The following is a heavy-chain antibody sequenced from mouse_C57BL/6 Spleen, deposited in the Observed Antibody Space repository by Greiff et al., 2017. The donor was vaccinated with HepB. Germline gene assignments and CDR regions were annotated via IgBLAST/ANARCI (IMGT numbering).Heavy chain of an antibody. CDR1: GFTFSSYG. CDR3: ARHSMITTGGLYYYAMDY. Sequence: EVQLVESGGDLVKPGGSLKLSCAASGFTFSSYGMSWVRQTPDKRLEWVATISSGGSYTYYPDSVKGRFTISRDNAKNTLYLQMSSLKSEDTAMYYCARHSMITTGGLYYYAMDYWGQGTSVTVSS. CDR2: ISSGGSYT. V-gene: IGHV5-6*01. J-gene: IGHJ4*01. D-gene: IGHD2-4*01.